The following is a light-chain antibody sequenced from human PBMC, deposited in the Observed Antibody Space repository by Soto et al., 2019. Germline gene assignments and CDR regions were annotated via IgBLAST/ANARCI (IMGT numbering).Light chain of an antibody. Sequence: QSALTQPASVSGSPGQSITISCTGTSSDVGGYNYVSWYQQHPGKAPKLMIYYVSNRPSGVSNRFSGSKSGNTASLTISGRQAEDEADYYCSSYTSSSTPNWVFGGGTKLTVL. J-gene: IGLJ3*02. CDR1: SSDVGGYNY. CDR3: SSYTSSSTPNWV. V-gene: IGLV2-14*01. CDR2: YVS.